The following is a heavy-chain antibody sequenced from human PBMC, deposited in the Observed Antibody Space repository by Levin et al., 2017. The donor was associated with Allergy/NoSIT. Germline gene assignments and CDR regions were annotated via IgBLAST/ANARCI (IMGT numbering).Heavy chain of an antibody. CDR1: GGSFSGYY. CDR2: MNHSGST. V-gene: IGHV4-34*01. J-gene: IGHJ4*02. Sequence: SETLSLTCAVYGGSFSGYYWSWIRQPPGKGLEWIGEMNHSGSTNYNPSLKSRVTISVDTSKNQFSLKLSSVTAADTAVYYCARGRGYSSGWYYFDYWGQGTLVTVSS. CDR3: ARGRGYSSGWYYFDY. D-gene: IGHD6-19*01.